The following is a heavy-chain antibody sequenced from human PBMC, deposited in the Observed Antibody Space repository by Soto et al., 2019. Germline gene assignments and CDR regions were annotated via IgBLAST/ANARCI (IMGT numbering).Heavy chain of an antibody. D-gene: IGHD3-10*01. CDR3: ASVGYYYGSGSYLLNWFDP. Sequence: QVQLVQSGAEVKKPGSSVKVSCKASGGTFSSYAISWVRQAPGQGLEWMGGIIPIFGTANYAQKFQGRVTITADETTSTAYMELSSLRSEDTAVYYCASVGYYYGSGSYLLNWFDPWGQGTLVTVSS. CDR2: IIPIFGTA. CDR1: GGTFSSYA. J-gene: IGHJ5*02. V-gene: IGHV1-69*01.